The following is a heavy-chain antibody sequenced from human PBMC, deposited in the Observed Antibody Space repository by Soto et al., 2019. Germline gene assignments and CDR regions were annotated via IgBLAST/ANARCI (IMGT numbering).Heavy chain of an antibody. Sequence: VGSLRLSCAASGLTFSSYSMNWVRQAPGKGLEWVSSISSSSSYIYYADSVKGRFTISRDNAKNSLYLQMNSLRAEDTAVYYCARDGDSSSWSSNDYFDYWGQGTLVTVSS. CDR1: GLTFSSYS. CDR2: ISSSSSYI. CDR3: ARDGDSSSWSSNDYFDY. V-gene: IGHV3-21*01. D-gene: IGHD6-13*01. J-gene: IGHJ4*02.